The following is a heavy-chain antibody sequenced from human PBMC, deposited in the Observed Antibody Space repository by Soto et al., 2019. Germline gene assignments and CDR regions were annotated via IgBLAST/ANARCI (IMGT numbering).Heavy chain of an antibody. CDR1: GFTFSSYA. D-gene: IGHD2-15*01. V-gene: IGHV3-23*01. CDR3: AKRRGAGGHFDY. J-gene: IGHJ4*02. CDR2: VSIGGST. Sequence: DVQLLESGGGLVQPEGSLRLSCAASGFTFSSYAMGWVRQGPGKGLEWVAVVSIGGSTHYADSVRGRFTISRDNSKNTLSLQMNSLTAEDTAVYFCAKRRGAGGHFDYWGPGALVTVSS.